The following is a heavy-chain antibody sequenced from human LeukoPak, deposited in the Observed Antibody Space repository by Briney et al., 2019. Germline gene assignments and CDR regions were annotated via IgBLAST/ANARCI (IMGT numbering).Heavy chain of an antibody. J-gene: IGHJ4*02. Sequence: PGGSLRLSCAASGFSFNSYAFHWVRQAPGKGLEWVAVISYDGSNKYYADSVKGRFTISRDNSKNTLYLQMNSLRAEDTAVYYCARGVEMATFMDYWGQGTLVTVSS. CDR3: ARGVEMATFMDY. CDR1: GFSFNSYA. CDR2: ISYDGSNK. V-gene: IGHV3-30-3*01. D-gene: IGHD5-24*01.